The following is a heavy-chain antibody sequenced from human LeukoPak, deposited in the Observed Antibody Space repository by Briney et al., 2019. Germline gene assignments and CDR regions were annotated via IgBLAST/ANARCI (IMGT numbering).Heavy chain of an antibody. CDR3: ARVVVVVPAAIVEGVDP. J-gene: IGHJ5*02. CDR2: IYHSGST. Sequence: SETLSLTCAVSGYSISSGYYWGWIRQPPGKGLEWIGSIYHSGSTYYNPSLKSRVTISVDTSKNQSSLKLSSVTAGDTAVYYCARVVVVVPAAIVEGVDPWGQGTLVTVSS. D-gene: IGHD2-2*01. V-gene: IGHV4-38-2*01. CDR1: GYSISSGYY.